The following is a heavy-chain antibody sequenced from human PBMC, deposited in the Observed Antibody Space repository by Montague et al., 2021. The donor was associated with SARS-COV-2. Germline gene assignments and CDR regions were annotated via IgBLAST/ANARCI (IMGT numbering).Heavy chain of an antibody. CDR2: IWYDGSNK. Sequence: SLRLSCAASGFTFSSYGMHWVRQAPGKGLEWVAVIWYDGSNKYYADSVKGRFTISRDNSKNTLYLQMNSLRAEDTAVYYCARDPYDFWSGANPGMDVWGQGTTVTVPS. J-gene: IGHJ6*02. D-gene: IGHD3-3*01. V-gene: IGHV3-33*01. CDR3: ARDPYDFWSGANPGMDV. CDR1: GFTFSSYG.